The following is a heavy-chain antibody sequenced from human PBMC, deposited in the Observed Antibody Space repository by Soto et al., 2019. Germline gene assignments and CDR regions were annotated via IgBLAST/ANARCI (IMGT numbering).Heavy chain of an antibody. J-gene: IGHJ4*02. D-gene: IGHD2-2*01. CDR2: INPNSGDT. CDR3: ARALHMRSSTIWFPTFYFDL. CDR1: GYIFTGYY. V-gene: IGHV1-2*04. Sequence: QVQLVQSGAEVKKPGASVKVSCQASGYIFTGYYMHWVRQAPGQGPEWMGWINPNSGDTIYARKFQELVILTRNTSSRTSYRELRSLTSDDTASYYCARALHMRSSTIWFPTFYFDLWGQGTPVTVSS.